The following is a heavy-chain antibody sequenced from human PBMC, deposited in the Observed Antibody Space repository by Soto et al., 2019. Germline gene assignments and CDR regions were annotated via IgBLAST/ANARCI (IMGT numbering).Heavy chain of an antibody. V-gene: IGHV3-48*03. CDR1: GFTFSSYE. CDR2: ISSSGSTI. J-gene: IGHJ6*02. CDR3: AREGDYYDILTGSFRYYSYGMDV. Sequence: EVQLVESGGGLVQPGGSLRLSCAASGFTFSSYEMNWVRQAPGKGLEWVSDISSSGSTIYYADSVKGRFTISRDNAKNSLYLQMNSLRAEDTAVYYCAREGDYYDILTGSFRYYSYGMDVWGQGTTVTVSS. D-gene: IGHD3-9*01.